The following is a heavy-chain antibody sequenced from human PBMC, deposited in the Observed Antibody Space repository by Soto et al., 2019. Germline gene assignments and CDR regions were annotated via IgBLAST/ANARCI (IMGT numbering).Heavy chain of an antibody. J-gene: IGHJ3*02. Sequence: SETLSITCTVSGGSIGSGGYYWSWIRQHPCKGLEWIGYIYSSGSTYYNPSIKSRVTISVDTSTNQFSLKLRSVTAADTAVYYCARAPRTHWWYPGPNAFDIWGQGTMVTVSS. D-gene: IGHD2-15*01. CDR1: GGSIGSGGYY. CDR2: IYSSGST. CDR3: ARAPRTHWWYPGPNAFDI. V-gene: IGHV4-31*03.